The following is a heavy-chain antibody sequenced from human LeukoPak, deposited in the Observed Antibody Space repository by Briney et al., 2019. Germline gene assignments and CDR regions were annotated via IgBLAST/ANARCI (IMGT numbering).Heavy chain of an antibody. J-gene: IGHJ4*02. D-gene: IGHD6-19*01. CDR2: INPSGGST. V-gene: IGHV1-46*01. CDR3: ARENSVAGRTIDY. CDR1: GYTFTSQF. Sequence: ASVKVSFKASGYTFTSQFMHWVRQAPGQGLEWMGIINPSGGSTSYSQKFQGRVTMTRDTSTSTVYRELSSLRSDDTAVYYCARENSVAGRTIDYWGQGTLVTVSS.